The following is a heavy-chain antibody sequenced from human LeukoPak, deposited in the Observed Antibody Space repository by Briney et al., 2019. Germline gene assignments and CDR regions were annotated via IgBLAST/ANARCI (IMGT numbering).Heavy chain of an antibody. D-gene: IGHD6-19*01. CDR2: ISYDGSNK. V-gene: IGHV3-30*18. J-gene: IGHJ4*02. CDR1: GFTFSSYG. Sequence: PRRSLRLSCAASGFTFSSYGMHWVRQAPGKGLEWVAVISYDGSNKYYADSVKGRFTISRDNSKNTLYLQMNSLRAEDTAVYYCAKDLERRHLYSSGWWYFDYWGQGTLVTVSS. CDR3: AKDLERRHLYSSGWWYFDY.